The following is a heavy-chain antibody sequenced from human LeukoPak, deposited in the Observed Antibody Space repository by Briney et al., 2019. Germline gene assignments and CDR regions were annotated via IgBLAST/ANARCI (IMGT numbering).Heavy chain of an antibody. D-gene: IGHD6-19*01. V-gene: IGHV1-69-2*01. J-gene: IGHJ4*02. Sequence: ASVKVSCKASGYTFTGYYMHWVQQAPGKGLEWMGLVDPEDGETIYAEKFQGRVTITADTSTDTAYMDLSSLRSEDTAVYYCATSRGYSSGWFDYWGQGTLVTVSS. CDR3: ATSRGYSSGWFDY. CDR1: GYTFTGYY. CDR2: VDPEDGET.